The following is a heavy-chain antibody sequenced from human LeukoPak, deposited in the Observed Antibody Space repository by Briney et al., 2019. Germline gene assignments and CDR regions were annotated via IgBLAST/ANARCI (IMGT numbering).Heavy chain of an antibody. J-gene: IGHJ4*02. V-gene: IGHV1-69*04. CDR3: AREDSALYRYFDY. CDR1: GGTFSSYA. D-gene: IGHD2-2*02. Sequence: ASVKVSCKASGGTFSSYAISWVRQAPGQGLEWMGRIIPILGIANYAQKFQGRVTITADESTSTAYMELSSLRSEDTAVYYCAREDSALYRYFDYWGQGTLVTVSS. CDR2: IIPILGIA.